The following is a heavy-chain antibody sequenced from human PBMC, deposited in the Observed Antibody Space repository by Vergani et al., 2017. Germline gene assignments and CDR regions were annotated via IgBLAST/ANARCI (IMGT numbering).Heavy chain of an antibody. V-gene: IGHV4-39*01. Sequence: QVQLQEWGAGLLKTSETLSLTCTLSGGSISSSSHFWGWLRQTPGKGLEWIGSIYYTGSAYYNPSLKSRVSISVDASKNQFSLKLSSVTAADSAVYYCARHDSGHYDASYYGLDVWGQGTTVTVSS. CDR3: ARHDSGHYDASYYGLDV. CDR1: GGSISSSSHF. D-gene: IGHD3-16*01. CDR2: IYYTGSA. J-gene: IGHJ6*02.